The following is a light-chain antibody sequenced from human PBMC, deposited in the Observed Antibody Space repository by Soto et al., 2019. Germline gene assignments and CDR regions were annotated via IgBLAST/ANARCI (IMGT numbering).Light chain of an antibody. V-gene: IGLV2-18*02. CDR1: SSDIGTYNF. J-gene: IGLJ1*01. CDR2: EVS. Sequence: QSALTQPPSASGSPGQSVTISCTGTSSDIGTYNFVSWYQQHPGKAPKLIIYEVSNRPSGVPDRFSGSKSGNTASLTISGLQAEDEADYYCSSYTSSSTDVFGTGTKVTVL. CDR3: SSYTSSSTDV.